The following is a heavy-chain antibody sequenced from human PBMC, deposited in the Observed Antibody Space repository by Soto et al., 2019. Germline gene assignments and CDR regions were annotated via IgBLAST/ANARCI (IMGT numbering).Heavy chain of an antibody. J-gene: IGHJ4*02. D-gene: IGHD3-22*01. CDR2: ISYEGSEK. CDR3: ARDYYDSKGAPFGY. Sequence: GGSLRLSCAAAGFTFSTYAMEWVRQAPGKGLVWVALISYEGSEKYYADSVQGRFTVSRDNSKNTLYLQMNSLRPEDTAVYYCARDYYDSKGAPFGYWGQGTLVTVS. V-gene: IGHV3-30-3*01. CDR1: GFTFSTYA.